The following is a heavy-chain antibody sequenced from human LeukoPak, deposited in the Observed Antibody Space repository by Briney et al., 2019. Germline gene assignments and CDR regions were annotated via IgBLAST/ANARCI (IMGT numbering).Heavy chain of an antibody. Sequence: SETLSLTCTVSGDSISSHYWGWIRQPPGKGLEWIGSIYYSGSTYYNPSLKSRVTISVDTSKNQFSLKLSSVTAADTAVYYCARPRAIVGDLFNYWGQGTLVTVSS. D-gene: IGHD1-26*01. J-gene: IGHJ4*02. CDR2: IYYSGST. V-gene: IGHV4-39*01. CDR3: ARPRAIVGDLFNY. CDR1: GDSISSHY.